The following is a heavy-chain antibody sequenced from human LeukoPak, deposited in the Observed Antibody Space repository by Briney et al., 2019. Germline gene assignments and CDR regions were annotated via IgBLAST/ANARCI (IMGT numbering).Heavy chain of an antibody. CDR3: ARAPFSGGYCSSTSCYSRFGY. J-gene: IGHJ4*02. CDR2: INSSSSTI. V-gene: IGHV3-48*01. CDR1: GFTFSSYS. Sequence: PGGSLRLSCAASGFTFSSYSMNWVRQAPGKGLEWVSYINSSSSTIYYADSVKGRFTISRDNAKNSLYLQMNSLRAEDTAVYYCARAPFSGGYCSSTSCYSRFGYWGQGTLVTVSS. D-gene: IGHD2-2*01.